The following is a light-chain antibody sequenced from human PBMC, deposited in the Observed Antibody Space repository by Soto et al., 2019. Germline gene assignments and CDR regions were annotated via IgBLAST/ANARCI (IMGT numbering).Light chain of an antibody. CDR3: QQRNMWPIT. CDR2: GAS. J-gene: IGKJ5*01. Sequence: EIVMTQSPATLSVSAGERATLSCRASQSVSSYLAWYQQKPGQAPRLLIYGASSRATGIPDRFSGSGSGTDFTLTISSLEPEDSAVYYCQQRNMWPITFGQGTRLEIK. V-gene: IGKV3-11*01. CDR1: QSVSSY.